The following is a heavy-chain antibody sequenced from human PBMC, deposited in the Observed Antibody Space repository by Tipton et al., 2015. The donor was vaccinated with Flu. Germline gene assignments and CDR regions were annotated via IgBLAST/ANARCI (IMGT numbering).Heavy chain of an antibody. J-gene: IGHJ4*02. CDR3: ARDLGIGWFYFDY. CDR2: IHTSGST. D-gene: IGHD6-19*01. V-gene: IGHV4-4*07. CDR1: GFTFSSYN. Sequence: LRLSYAASGFTFSSYNMNWVRQAPGKGLEWIGRIHTSGSTDYNPSLKSRVTMSVDTSKNHFSLNLRSVTAADTAVYYCARDLGIGWFYFDYWGQGSLVIVSS.